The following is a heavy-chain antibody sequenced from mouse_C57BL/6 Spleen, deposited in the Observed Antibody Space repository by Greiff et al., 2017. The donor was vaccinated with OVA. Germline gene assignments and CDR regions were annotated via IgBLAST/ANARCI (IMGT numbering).Heavy chain of an antibody. Sequence: EVKLVESGEGLVKPGGSLKLSCAASGFTFSSYAMSWVRQTPEKRLEWVAYISSGGDYIYYADTVKGRFTISRDNARNTLYLQMSSLKSEDTAMYYCTRWLLSYAMDYWGQGTSVTVSS. CDR1: GFTFSSYA. J-gene: IGHJ4*01. V-gene: IGHV5-9-1*02. D-gene: IGHD2-3*01. CDR3: TRWLLSYAMDY. CDR2: ISSGGDYI.